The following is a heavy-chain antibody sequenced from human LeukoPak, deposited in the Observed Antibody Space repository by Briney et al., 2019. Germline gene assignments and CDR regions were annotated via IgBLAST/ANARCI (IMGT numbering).Heavy chain of an antibody. Sequence: SETLSLTCAVYGGSFSGYYWSWLRQPPGKGLEWIGEINHSGSTNYNPSLKSRVTISVDTSKNQFSLKLSSVTAADTAVYYCARAGYSSGWSTNSQYFQHWGQGTLVTVSS. CDR3: ARAGYSSGWSTNSQYFQH. D-gene: IGHD6-19*01. V-gene: IGHV4-34*01. CDR1: GGSFSGYY. J-gene: IGHJ1*01. CDR2: INHSGST.